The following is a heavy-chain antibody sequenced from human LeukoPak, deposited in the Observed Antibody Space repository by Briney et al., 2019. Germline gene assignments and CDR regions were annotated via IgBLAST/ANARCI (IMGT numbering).Heavy chain of an antibody. V-gene: IGHV4-34*01. J-gene: IGHJ3*02. CDR3: ARDLVTVTKGFDI. D-gene: IGHD4-17*01. Sequence: SETLSLTCAVYGGSFSGYYWSWIRQPPGKGLEWIGEINHSGSTNYNPSLKSRVTISIDTSRNQFSLRLSSVTAADTAVYYCARDLVTVTKGFDIWGQGTMVSVSS. CDR2: INHSGST. CDR1: GGSFSGYY.